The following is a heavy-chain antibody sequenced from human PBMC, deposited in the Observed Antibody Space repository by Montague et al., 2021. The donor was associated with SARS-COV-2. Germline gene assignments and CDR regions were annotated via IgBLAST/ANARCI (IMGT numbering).Heavy chain of an antibody. Sequence: SETLSLTRILSGGFISDSYYWAWIRHSPGKGLEWLGSLYRSGSVXSNPALKSRVSISVDKSKNHFSLRLTSATAAETAVYYCVRGAEEAHFAMDVWGQGTTVTVSS. V-gene: IGHV4-39*02. D-gene: IGHD3-10*01. CDR1: GGFISDSYY. CDR2: LYRSGSV. CDR3: VRGAEEAHFAMDV. J-gene: IGHJ6*02.